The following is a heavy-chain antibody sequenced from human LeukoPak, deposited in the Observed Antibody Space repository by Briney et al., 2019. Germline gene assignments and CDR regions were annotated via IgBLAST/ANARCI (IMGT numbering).Heavy chain of an antibody. CDR3: ARDGYCSSGSCYGSYDY. CDR2: ISSSSSTI. V-gene: IGHV3-48*02. Sequence: GGYLRLSCAAYGFTFSSYSMNWVWQAPGKGLEWVSYISSSSSTIYYADSVKGRFTISRDNAKNSLYLQMNSLRDEDTAVYYCARDGYCSSGSCYGSYDYWGQGTLVTVSS. J-gene: IGHJ4*02. CDR1: GFTFSSYS. D-gene: IGHD2-15*01.